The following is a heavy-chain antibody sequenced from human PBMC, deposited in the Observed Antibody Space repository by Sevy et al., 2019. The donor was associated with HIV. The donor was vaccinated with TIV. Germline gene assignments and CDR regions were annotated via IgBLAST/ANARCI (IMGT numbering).Heavy chain of an antibody. J-gene: IGHJ6*02. CDR1: GFTFRSFE. CDR2: ISSSGDTT. D-gene: IGHD3-3*01. V-gene: IGHV3-48*03. CDR3: AKRGGQYDLGMDV. Sequence: GGSLRLSCAASGFTFRSFEMNWVRQAPGKGLEWVSYISSSGDTTDYTDYVRGRFTISRDNAKKSLYLQMNSLRGEDTAIYYCAKRGGQYDLGMDVWGQGTTVTVSS.